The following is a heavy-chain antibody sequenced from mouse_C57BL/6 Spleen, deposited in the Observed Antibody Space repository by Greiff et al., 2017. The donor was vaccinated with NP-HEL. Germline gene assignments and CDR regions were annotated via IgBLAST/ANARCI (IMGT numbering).Heavy chain of an antibody. CDR1: GFTFSSYA. CDR3: TRDPYYGSSPYFDY. D-gene: IGHD1-1*01. CDR2: ISSGGDYI. J-gene: IGHJ2*01. Sequence: EVQLVESGEGLVKPGGSLKLSCAASGFTFSSYAMSWVRQTPEKRLEWVAYISSGGDYIYYADTVKGRFTISRDNARNTLYLQMSSLKSEDTAMYYCTRDPYYGSSPYFDYWGQGTTLTVSS. V-gene: IGHV5-9-1*02.